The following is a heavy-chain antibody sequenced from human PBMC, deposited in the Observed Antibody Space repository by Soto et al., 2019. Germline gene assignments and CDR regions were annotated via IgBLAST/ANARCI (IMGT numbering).Heavy chain of an antibody. J-gene: IGHJ4*02. CDR1: GYTFTSYG. Sequence: ASVKVSCKASGYTFTSYGIHWVRQAPGQRLEWMGWINAANGDTKYSPKFQGRVTITRDTSASTAYMELSSLRSEDTAVYYCAKAEGLDSSGYYSFFDYWGQGTLVTVSS. CDR2: INAANGDT. V-gene: IGHV1-3*01. CDR3: AKAEGLDSSGYYSFFDY. D-gene: IGHD3-22*01.